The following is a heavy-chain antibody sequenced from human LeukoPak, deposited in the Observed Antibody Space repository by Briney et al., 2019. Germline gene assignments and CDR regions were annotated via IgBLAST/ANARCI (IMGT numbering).Heavy chain of an antibody. Sequence: PGGSLRLSCAASGFTFSSYGMHWVRQAPGKGLEWVAVIWYDGSNKYYADSVKGRFTISRDNSKNTLYLQVNSLRAEDTAVYYCARDGAYYYDSSGPLWAFDIWGQGTMVTVSS. CDR3: ARDGAYYYDSSGPLWAFDI. CDR2: IWYDGSNK. CDR1: GFTFSSYG. D-gene: IGHD3-22*01. V-gene: IGHV3-33*01. J-gene: IGHJ3*02.